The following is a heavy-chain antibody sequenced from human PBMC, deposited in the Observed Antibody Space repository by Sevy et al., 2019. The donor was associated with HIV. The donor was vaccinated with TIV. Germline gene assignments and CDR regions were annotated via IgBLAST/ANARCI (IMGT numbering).Heavy chain of an antibody. J-gene: IGHJ3*02. CDR3: ARDGSGYLGFCDI. V-gene: IGHV3-21*01. CDR1: GFTFSSYS. D-gene: IGHD5-18*01. Sequence: GGSLRLSCAASGFTFSSYSMNWVRQAPGKGLELVSSISSSSSYIYYADSVKGRFTISRDNAKNSLYLQMNSLRAEDTAVYYCARDGSGYLGFCDIWGQGTMVTDSS. CDR2: ISSSSSYI.